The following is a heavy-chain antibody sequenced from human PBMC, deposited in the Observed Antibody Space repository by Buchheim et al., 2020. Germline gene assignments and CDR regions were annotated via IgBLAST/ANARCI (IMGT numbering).Heavy chain of an antibody. CDR3: ARYGSGYCSSTSCYKFDY. CDR1: GFTFSDYS. V-gene: IGHV3-48*04. J-gene: IGHJ4*02. D-gene: IGHD2-2*01. CDR2: ISRSITSI. Sequence: VQLVESGGGLVQPGGSLRLSCAASGFTFSDYSMNWVRQAPGKGLEWVSYISRSITSIYYADSVKGRFTISRDNAKNSLYLQMNSLRAEDTAVYYCARYGSGYCSSTSCYKFDYWGQGTL.